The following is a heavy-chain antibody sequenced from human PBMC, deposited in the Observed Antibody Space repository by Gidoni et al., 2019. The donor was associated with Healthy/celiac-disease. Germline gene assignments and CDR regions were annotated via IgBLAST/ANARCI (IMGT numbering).Heavy chain of an antibody. V-gene: IGHV3-9*01. CDR1: GFTFEDYA. J-gene: IGHJ4*02. CDR2: ISWNSGSI. Sequence: EVQLVESGGGLVQPGRSLRLSCAASGFTFEDYAMHWVRPAPGKGLEWVSGISWNSGSIGDADSVKGRFTISRDNAKNSLYLQMNSLRAEDTALYYCAKDRAGIAVAGILDYWGQGTLVTVSS. CDR3: AKDRAGIAVAGILDY. D-gene: IGHD6-19*01.